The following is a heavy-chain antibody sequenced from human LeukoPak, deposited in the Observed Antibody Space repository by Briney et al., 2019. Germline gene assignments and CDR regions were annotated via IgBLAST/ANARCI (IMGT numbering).Heavy chain of an antibody. Sequence: KPSETLSLTCTVSGYSISSGYYWGWIRQPPGKGLEWIGSIYHSGSTYYNPSLKSRVTISVDTSKNQFSLKLSSVTAADTAVYYCAREDCSSTSCYGSYYYYYMDVWGKGTTVTVSS. V-gene: IGHV4-38-2*02. CDR3: AREDCSSTSCYGSYYYYYMDV. CDR1: GYSISSGYY. D-gene: IGHD2-2*01. CDR2: IYHSGST. J-gene: IGHJ6*03.